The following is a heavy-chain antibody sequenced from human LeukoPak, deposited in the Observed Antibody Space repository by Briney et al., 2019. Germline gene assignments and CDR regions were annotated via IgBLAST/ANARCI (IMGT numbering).Heavy chain of an antibody. CDR3: VRDRDF. J-gene: IGHJ4*02. Sequence: SETLSLTCTVPSDSISSYYWTWIRQPPGKGLEWIASIFYSGSTYYSPSLKSRITISVDTSKNQFSLKLTSLTAADTAVYYCVRDRDFWGQGTLVTVSS. CDR1: SDSISSYY. CDR2: IFYSGST. V-gene: IGHV4-39*07.